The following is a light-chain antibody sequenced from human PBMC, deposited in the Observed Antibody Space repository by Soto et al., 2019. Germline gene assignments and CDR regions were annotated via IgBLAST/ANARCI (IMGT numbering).Light chain of an antibody. V-gene: IGKV1-27*01. CDR3: QACRNGPYI. CDR1: HFISIF. Sequence: DIQMTQSPSSLSASAGDSVTITCRASHFISIFLAWYQLRPGKPPRLLIYSATTLHSGVPSRFRGSGVGTDFTLTISGLQPEDAGTYYCQACRNGPYIFAQGTRVE. CDR2: SAT. J-gene: IGKJ2*01.